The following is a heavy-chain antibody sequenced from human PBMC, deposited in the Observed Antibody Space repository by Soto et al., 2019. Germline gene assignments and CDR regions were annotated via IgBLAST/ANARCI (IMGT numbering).Heavy chain of an antibody. Sequence: GALRLSCAASGFTFSSYAMSWVRQAPGKGLEWVSAISGSGGSTYYADSVKGRFTISRDNSKNTLYLQMNSLRAEDTAVYYCAKDRSSGWYSGPEYFQHWGQGT. CDR1: GFTFSSYA. CDR2: ISGSGGST. V-gene: IGHV3-23*01. J-gene: IGHJ1*01. CDR3: AKDRSSGWYSGPEYFQH. D-gene: IGHD6-19*01.